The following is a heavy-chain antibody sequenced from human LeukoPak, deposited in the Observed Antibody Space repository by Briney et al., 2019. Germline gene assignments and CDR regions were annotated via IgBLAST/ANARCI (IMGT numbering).Heavy chain of an antibody. CDR2: INPNSGGT. J-gene: IGHJ4*02. CDR1: GYTFTGYY. V-gene: IGHV1-2*06. D-gene: IGHD2-2*01. Sequence: KPGASVKVSCKASGYTFTGYYMHWVRQAPGQGLEWMGRINPNSGGTNYAQEFQGRVTMTRDTSISTAYMELSRLRSDDTAVYYCASEYCSSTSCYSKGDYWGQGTLVTVSS. CDR3: ASEYCSSTSCYSKGDY.